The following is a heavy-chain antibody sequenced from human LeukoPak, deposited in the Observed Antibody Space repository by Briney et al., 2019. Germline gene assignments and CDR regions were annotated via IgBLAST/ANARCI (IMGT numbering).Heavy chain of an antibody. V-gene: IGHV3-21*06. CDR1: GFTFTIYA. CDR3: ARGAFDYPGRDYFDY. Sequence: GGSLRLSCAASGFTFTIYAMNWVRQAPGKGLEWVSSISSRSSYIYYADSVKGRFTISRDNAKNSLHLQMKGLRVEDTAVYYCARGAFDYPGRDYFDYWGQGTQVTVSS. D-gene: IGHD3-9*01. J-gene: IGHJ4*02. CDR2: ISSRSSYI.